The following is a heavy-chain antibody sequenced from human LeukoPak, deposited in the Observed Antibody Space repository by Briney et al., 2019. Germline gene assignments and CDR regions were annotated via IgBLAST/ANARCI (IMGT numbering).Heavy chain of an antibody. D-gene: IGHD5-18*01. CDR3: VKGEVRGYKKRGVDY. CDR2: VSNNGDST. CDR1: GFTFNKYV. Sequence: GGSLRLSCSASGFTFNKYVMHWVRQAPDKGLEYVSGVSNNGDSTYHADSVKGRFTISRDNSKNTLYLQMSSLRPEDTAAYYCVKGEVRGYKKRGVDYWGQGTLVTVSS. V-gene: IGHV3-64D*06. J-gene: IGHJ4*02.